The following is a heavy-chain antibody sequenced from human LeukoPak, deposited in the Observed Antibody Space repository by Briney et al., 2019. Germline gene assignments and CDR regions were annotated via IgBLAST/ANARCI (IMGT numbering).Heavy chain of an antibody. CDR3: AREGPIAGAGDPYYFDY. CDR2: INAGNGNT. V-gene: IGHV1-3*03. J-gene: IGHJ4*02. CDR1: GYTFTSYA. Sequence: ASVKVSCKASGYTFTSYAMNWVRQAPGQRLEWMGWINAGNGNTKYSQEFQGRVAITRDTSASTAYMELSSLRSEDMAVYYCAREGPIAGAGDPYYFDYWGQGNLVPVSS. D-gene: IGHD3-10*01.